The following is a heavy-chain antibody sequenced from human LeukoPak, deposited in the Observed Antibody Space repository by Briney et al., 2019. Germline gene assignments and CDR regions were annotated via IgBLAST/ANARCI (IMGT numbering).Heavy chain of an antibody. Sequence: SETLSLTCTVSGGSISSGGYYWSWIRQHPGKGLEWIGYIYNSGITYYNPSLKSRATISVHTSKNQFSLRLSSVTAADTAVYYCATRQGRDSGLEYWGQGTLVTVSS. D-gene: IGHD5-12*01. CDR3: ATRQGRDSGLEY. CDR2: IYNSGIT. V-gene: IGHV4-31*03. J-gene: IGHJ4*02. CDR1: GGSISSGGYY.